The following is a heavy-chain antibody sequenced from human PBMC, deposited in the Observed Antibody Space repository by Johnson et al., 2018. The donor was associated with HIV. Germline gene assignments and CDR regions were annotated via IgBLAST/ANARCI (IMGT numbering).Heavy chain of an antibody. J-gene: IGHJ3*02. D-gene: IGHD6-13*01. CDR3: ARSAAAWVGGMAFDI. CDR1: GFTFSIYA. V-gene: IGHV3-30-3*01. CDR2: ISYDGSNK. Sequence: VQLVESGGGLIQPGGSLRLSCAASGFTFSIYAMYWVRQAPGKGLEWVAVISYDGSNKYYADSVKGRFTISRDNSKNTLYLQMNSLRAEDTAVYYCARSAAAWVGGMAFDIWGQGTMVTVSS.